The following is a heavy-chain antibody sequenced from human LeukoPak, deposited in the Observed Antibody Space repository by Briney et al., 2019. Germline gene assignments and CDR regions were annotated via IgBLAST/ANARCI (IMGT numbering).Heavy chain of an antibody. D-gene: IGHD2-2*01. CDR2: ISSSGRSA. V-gene: IGHV3-48*03. CDR3: ARGSPYCSSTSCYFDY. CDR1: GFSFSSYE. Sequence: GRSLRLSCAASGFSFSSYEMNWVRQAPGKGLEWVSYISSSGRSAYYTDSVKGRFTFSRDNAKNALYLQMTSLRAEDTAVYYCARGSPYCSSTSCYFDYWGQGTLVTVSS. J-gene: IGHJ4*02.